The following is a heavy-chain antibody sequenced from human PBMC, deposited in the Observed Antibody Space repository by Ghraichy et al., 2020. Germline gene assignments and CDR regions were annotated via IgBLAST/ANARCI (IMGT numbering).Heavy chain of an antibody. Sequence: GGSLRLSCAASGFTFSSYAMSWVRQAPGKGLEWVSAIRGSGGSTDYADSVKGRFTISRDNSKNTLYLQMNSLRDEDTAVYYCAKRGPYCSSTSCYYFDYWGQGTLVTVSS. D-gene: IGHD2-2*01. J-gene: IGHJ4*02. CDR3: AKRGPYCSSTSCYYFDY. CDR1: GFTFSSYA. CDR2: IRGSGGST. V-gene: IGHV3-23*01.